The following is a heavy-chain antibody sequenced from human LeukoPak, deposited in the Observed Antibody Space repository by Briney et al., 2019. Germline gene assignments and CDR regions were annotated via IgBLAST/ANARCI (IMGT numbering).Heavy chain of an antibody. Sequence: SETLSLTCAVYGGSFSGYYWSWIRQPPGKGLEWIGEINHSGSTNYNPSLKSRVTISVDTSKNQFSLKLSSVTAADTAVYYCARGSSWYDYYYYGMDVWGQGTTVTVSS. CDR1: GGSFSGYY. D-gene: IGHD6-13*01. V-gene: IGHV4-34*01. CDR2: INHSGST. CDR3: ARGSSWYDYYYYGMDV. J-gene: IGHJ6*02.